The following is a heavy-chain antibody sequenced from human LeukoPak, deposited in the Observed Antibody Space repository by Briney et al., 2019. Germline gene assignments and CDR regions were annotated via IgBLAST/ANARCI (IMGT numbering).Heavy chain of an antibody. CDR3: ASGAAGTRRAGYYYYMDV. V-gene: IGHV3-21*01. Sequence: GGSLRLSCAASRFTFSSYSMNWVRQAPGKGLEWVSSISSSGSYIYYADSVKGRFTISRDNAKKSLYLQMNSLRAEDTAVYYCASGAAGTRRAGYYYYMDVWGKGTTVTISS. CDR1: RFTFSSYS. J-gene: IGHJ6*03. D-gene: IGHD6-13*01. CDR2: ISSSGSYI.